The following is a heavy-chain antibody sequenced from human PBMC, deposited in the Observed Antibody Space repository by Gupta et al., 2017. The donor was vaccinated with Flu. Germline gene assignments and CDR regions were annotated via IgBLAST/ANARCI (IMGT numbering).Heavy chain of an antibody. Sequence: QLQLQESGPGLVKPSETLSLTCTVSGGSISSSSYYWGWIRQPPGKGLEWIGSIYYSGSTYYNPSLKSRVTISVDTSKNQFSLKLSSVTAADTAVYYCARHDWPAAISEPNWFDPWGQGTLVTVSS. J-gene: IGHJ5*02. CDR1: GGSISSSSYY. D-gene: IGHD2-2*02. CDR2: IYYSGST. CDR3: ARHDWPAAISEPNWFDP. V-gene: IGHV4-39*01.